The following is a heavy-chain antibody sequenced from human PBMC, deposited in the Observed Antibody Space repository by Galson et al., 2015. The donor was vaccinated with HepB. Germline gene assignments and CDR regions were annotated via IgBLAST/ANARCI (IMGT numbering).Heavy chain of an antibody. CDR3: ARVADVDYGDHSHFDY. D-gene: IGHD4-17*01. J-gene: IGHJ4*02. CDR2: ISSSTTYT. V-gene: IGHV3-11*06. Sequence: SLRLSCAASGYTFSDYYMSWIRRAPGKGLEWISYISSSTTYTNYADSVKGRFTISRDNAKNSLYLQMNSLRAEDAAVYYCARVADVDYGDHSHFDYWGQGTLVTVSS. CDR1: GYTFSDYY.